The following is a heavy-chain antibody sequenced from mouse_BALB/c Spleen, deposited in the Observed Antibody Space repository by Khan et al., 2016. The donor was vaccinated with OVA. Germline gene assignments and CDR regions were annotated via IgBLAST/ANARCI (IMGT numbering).Heavy chain of an antibody. D-gene: IGHD2-2*01. CDR2: IDPFSGGA. J-gene: IGHJ3*01. CDR1: GYTFTTYY. CDR3: TRHGFGAGFTY. V-gene: IGHV1S135*01. Sequence: VQLQQSGPELMKPGTSVKISCKASGYTFTTYYIHWVMQSHGKSLEWIGYIDPFSGGATYNQKFKGTATLTVDKSSSTAYIHLSNLTSEDSAVYYCTRHGFGAGFTYWGQGTSVTVSA.